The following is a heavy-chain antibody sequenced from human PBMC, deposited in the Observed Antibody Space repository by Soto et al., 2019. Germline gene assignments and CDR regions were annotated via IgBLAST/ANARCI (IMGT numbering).Heavy chain of an antibody. CDR2: ISWNSGST. D-gene: IGHD1-1*01. CDR3: ARDTDSDTWNDPFDY. CDR1: GLIFDDFA. Sequence: DVQLVESGGGLVQPGRSLRLSCAASGLIFDDFAMHWVRQAPGKGLEWVSGISWNSGSTDYAASVKGRFIISRDNARNSLYLQMNSLRPEDTALYYCARDTDSDTWNDPFDYWGQGALVIVS. V-gene: IGHV3-9*01. J-gene: IGHJ4*02.